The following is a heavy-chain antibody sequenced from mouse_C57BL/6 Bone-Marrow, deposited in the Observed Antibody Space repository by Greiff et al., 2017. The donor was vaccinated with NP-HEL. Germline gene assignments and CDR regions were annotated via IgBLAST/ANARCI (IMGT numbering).Heavy chain of an antibody. D-gene: IGHD2-5*01. Sequence: EVQVVESEGGLVQPGSSMKLSCTASGFTFSDYYMAWVRQVPEKGLEWVANINYDGSSTYYLDSLKSRFIISRDNAKNILYLQMSSLKSEDTATYYCARDYSNYGGMDYWGQGTSVTVSS. J-gene: IGHJ4*01. CDR3: ARDYSNYGGMDY. CDR1: GFTFSDYY. CDR2: INYDGSST. V-gene: IGHV5-16*01.